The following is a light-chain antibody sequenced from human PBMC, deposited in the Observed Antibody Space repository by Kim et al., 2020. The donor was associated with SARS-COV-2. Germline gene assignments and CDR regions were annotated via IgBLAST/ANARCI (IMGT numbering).Light chain of an antibody. CDR3: QNYDLPIT. CDR1: QAITNH. V-gene: IGKV1-33*01. J-gene: IGKJ5*01. CDR2: DAT. Sequence: DIQMTQSPSFLSASVGDTVTITCQASQAITNHLNWYQHKPGKAPKLLIYDATDLEVGAPARCSGRGSGTDFIMSIRRLQDEDFAKYYWQNYDLPITFGQGTRLEIK.